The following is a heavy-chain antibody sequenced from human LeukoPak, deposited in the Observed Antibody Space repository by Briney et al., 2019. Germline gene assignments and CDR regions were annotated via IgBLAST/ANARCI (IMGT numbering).Heavy chain of an antibody. CDR3: ATEYGDYEGDAFDI. CDR2: FDPEDGET. Sequence: ASVKVSCKVSGYTLTESSMHWVRQAPGKGLEWMGGFDPEDGETIYAQKFQGRVTMTEDTSTDTAYMELSSLRSEDTAVYYCATEYGDYEGDAFDIWGQGTMVTVSS. J-gene: IGHJ3*02. D-gene: IGHD4-17*01. CDR1: GYTLTESS. V-gene: IGHV1-24*01.